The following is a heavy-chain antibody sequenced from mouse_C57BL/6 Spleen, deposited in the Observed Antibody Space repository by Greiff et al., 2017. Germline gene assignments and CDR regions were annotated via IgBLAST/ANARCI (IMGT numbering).Heavy chain of an antibody. V-gene: IGHV1-55*01. CDR1: GYTFTSYW. CDR3: AREGSGDEPVGFGG. Sequence: QVQLQQPGAELVKPGASVKLSCKASGYTFTSYWMHWVKQRPGQGLEWIGEIYPANGGTNYTAKFKGKATLTADTSSNTAYLQLSSLTSEDSAVYYCAREGSGDEPVGFGGWGQGTTV. J-gene: IGHJ1*01. CDR2: IYPANGGT. D-gene: IGHD2-13*01.